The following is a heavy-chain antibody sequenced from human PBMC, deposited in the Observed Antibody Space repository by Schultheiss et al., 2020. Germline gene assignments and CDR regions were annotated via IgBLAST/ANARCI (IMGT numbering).Heavy chain of an antibody. CDR1: GFTFSSYA. Sequence: GGSLRLSCSASGFTFSSYAMHWVRQAPGKGLEWVAVISYDGSNKYYADSVKGRFTISRDNSKNTLYLQMNSLRAEDTAVYYCASQRYTYGSVFYYYGVDVWGQGTTVTVSS. CDR3: ASQRYTYGSVFYYYGVDV. V-gene: IGHV3-30*04. CDR2: ISYDGSNK. J-gene: IGHJ6*02. D-gene: IGHD5-18*01.